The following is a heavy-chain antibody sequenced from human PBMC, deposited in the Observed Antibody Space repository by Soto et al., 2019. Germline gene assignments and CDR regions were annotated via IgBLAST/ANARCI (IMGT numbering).Heavy chain of an antibody. V-gene: IGHV4-34*01. J-gene: IGHJ3*02. CDR2: INHSGST. CDR3: ARGPHYDFWSGYSPLDAFDI. D-gene: IGHD3-3*01. CDR1: GGSFSGYY. Sequence: SETLSLTCAVYGGSFSGYYWSWIRQPPGKGLEWIGEINHSGSTNYNPSLKSRVTISVDTSKNQFSLKLSSVTAADTAVYYCARGPHYDFWSGYSPLDAFDIWGQGTMVTVSS.